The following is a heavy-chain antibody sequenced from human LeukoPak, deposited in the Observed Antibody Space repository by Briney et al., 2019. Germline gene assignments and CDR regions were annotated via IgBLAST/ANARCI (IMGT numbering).Heavy chain of an antibody. Sequence: GGSLRLSCAASGFTFSSDAMSWVRQAPGKGLEWVANIKQDESEKYYVDSVKGRFTISRDNAKNSLFLQMNSLRAEDTAVYYCARDKIVGATVLDYWGQGSLVTVSS. J-gene: IGHJ4*02. D-gene: IGHD1-26*01. CDR3: ARDKIVGATVLDY. V-gene: IGHV3-7*01. CDR2: IKQDESEK. CDR1: GFTFSSDA.